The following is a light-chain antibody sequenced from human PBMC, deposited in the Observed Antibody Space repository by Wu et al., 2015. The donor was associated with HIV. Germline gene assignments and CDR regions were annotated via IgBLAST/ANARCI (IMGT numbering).Light chain of an antibody. CDR1: RALGND. CDR3: LQDYSYPFT. Sequence: DRVIVTLPGKVRALGNDLKAGISRNRGKAPKLLDLCCIPVYKIGVPSRFSGSGSGTDFTLTISSLQPEDFATYYCLQDYSYPFTFGPGTKVDIK. J-gene: IGKJ3*01. V-gene: IGKV1-6*01. CDR2: CI.